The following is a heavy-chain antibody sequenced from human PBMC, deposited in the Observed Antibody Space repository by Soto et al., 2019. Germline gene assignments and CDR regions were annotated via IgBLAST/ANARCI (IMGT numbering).Heavy chain of an antibody. J-gene: IGHJ4*02. D-gene: IGHD1-26*01. CDR3: ARAGRIVGTTPVLDY. CDR1: GGSLSGYY. V-gene: IGHV4-34*01. Sequence: SETLSLTCAVYGGSLSGYYWSWIRQPPEKKIQRIGEINHRGSTNYNPSLKSRVTLAVDTSKNQFSLNLSSVTAADTAVYYCARAGRIVGTTPVLDYWGQGTLVTVSS. CDR2: INHRGST.